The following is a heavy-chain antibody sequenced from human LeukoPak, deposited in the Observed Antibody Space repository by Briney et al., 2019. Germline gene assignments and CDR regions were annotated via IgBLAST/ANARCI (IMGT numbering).Heavy chain of an antibody. V-gene: IGHV4-39*07. Sequence: SETLSLTCTVSSGSISTSNYYWGWVRQPPGKALEWIGNIFYSGSTYYSPSLKSRVTISLDTSRNQFSLKLSSVTAADTAVYYCARGRFRRGYFDYWGQGTLVTVSS. CDR3: ARGRFRRGYFDY. CDR2: IFYSGST. CDR1: SGSISTSNYY. D-gene: IGHD3-3*01. J-gene: IGHJ4*02.